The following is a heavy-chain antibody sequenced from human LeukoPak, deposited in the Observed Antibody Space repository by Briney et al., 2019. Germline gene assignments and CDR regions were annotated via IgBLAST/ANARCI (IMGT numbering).Heavy chain of an antibody. J-gene: IGHJ6*03. CDR3: AKEVRGVIIKSYYYYYMDV. D-gene: IGHD3-10*01. CDR1: GFTFSSYG. CDR2: ISGSGGST. V-gene: IGHV3-23*01. Sequence: GGSLRLSCAASGFTFSSYGMSWVRQAPGKGLEWVSAISGSGGSTYYADSVKGRFTISRDNSKNTLYLQMNSLRAEDTAVYYCAKEVRGVIIKSYYYYYMDVWGKGTTVTISS.